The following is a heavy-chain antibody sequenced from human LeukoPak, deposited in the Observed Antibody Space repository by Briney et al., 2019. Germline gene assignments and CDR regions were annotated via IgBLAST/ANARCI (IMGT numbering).Heavy chain of an antibody. Sequence: SETLSLTCAVYGESFSGYYWSWIRQPPGKGLEWIGEINHSGSTNYNPSLKSRVTISVDTSKNQFSLKLSSVTAADTAVYYCARGLTYYGILSGLDYWGQGTLVTVSS. CDR3: ARGLTYYGILSGLDY. CDR1: GESFSGYY. J-gene: IGHJ4*02. D-gene: IGHD3-9*01. V-gene: IGHV4-34*01. CDR2: INHSGST.